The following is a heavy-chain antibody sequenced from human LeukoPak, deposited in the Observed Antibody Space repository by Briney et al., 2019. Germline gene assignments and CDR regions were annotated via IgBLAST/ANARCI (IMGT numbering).Heavy chain of an antibody. D-gene: IGHD3-9*01. V-gene: IGHV3-21*04. CDR2: ISSSSSYI. CDR1: GFTFSSYS. J-gene: IGHJ6*02. Sequence: PGGSLRLSCAASGFTFSSYSMNWVRQAPGKGLEWVSSISSSSSYIYYADSVKGRFTISRDNAKNSLYLQMNSLRAEDTAVYYCAKLWSPVLTGYYKRSPGYGMDVWGQGTPVTVSS. CDR3: AKLWSPVLTGYYKRSPGYGMDV.